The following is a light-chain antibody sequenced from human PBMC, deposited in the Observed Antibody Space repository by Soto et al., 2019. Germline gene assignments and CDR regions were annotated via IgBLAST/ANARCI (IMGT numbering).Light chain of an antibody. Sequence: ENVSTQSPGTLSLSPGERATLSCRASQGVTSTYLAWYQQKPGQAPSLLIYGASSRASGIPDRFSGSGSGTDFTLTISTPEPEDYAVYYCQQYGTSPTCGGGTKVELK. V-gene: IGKV3-20*01. CDR2: GAS. J-gene: IGKJ4*01. CDR3: QQYGTSPT. CDR1: QGVTSTY.